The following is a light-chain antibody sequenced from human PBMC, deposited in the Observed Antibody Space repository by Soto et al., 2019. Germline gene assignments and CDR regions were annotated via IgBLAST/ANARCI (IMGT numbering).Light chain of an antibody. CDR2: AAS. CDR3: QQFGSYPLT. V-gene: IGKV3-20*01. CDR1: QSVRNNF. J-gene: IGKJ4*01. Sequence: EVVLTQSPVTLSLSPGERASLSCRASQSVRNNFLAWYQQKPGQAPRILIYAASNRATGIPDRFSGGGSETDFTLTISRLEPEDFAVYYCQQFGSYPLTFGGGTKVDIK.